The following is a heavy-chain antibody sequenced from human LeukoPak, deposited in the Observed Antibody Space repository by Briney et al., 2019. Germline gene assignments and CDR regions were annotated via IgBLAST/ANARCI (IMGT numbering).Heavy chain of an antibody. CDR1: GASVSTYY. D-gene: IGHD3-22*01. Sequence: PSETLSLTCTVSGASVSTYYWSWIRQPPGKGLEWIGYIYNSGSTNYNPSLKSRVTISEATSKNQFSLKLSSVTAADTAVYYCARDWGGYYDSSGYYYSNAFDIWGPGTMVTVSS. J-gene: IGHJ3*02. CDR3: ARDWGGYYDSSGYYYSNAFDI. V-gene: IGHV4-59*02. CDR2: IYNSGST.